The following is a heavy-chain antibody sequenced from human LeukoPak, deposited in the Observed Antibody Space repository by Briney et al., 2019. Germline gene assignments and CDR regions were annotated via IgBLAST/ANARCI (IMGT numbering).Heavy chain of an antibody. J-gene: IGHJ4*02. V-gene: IGHV3-7*01. CDR1: GFTFSRAW. Sequence: PGGSLRLSCAASGFTFSRAWINWVRQAPGKGLEWVANIHPDGGVKNYVDSVKGRFTISRDNAANSLYLQVHSLRAEDTAVYYCASTFPYCSGGTCALGGQGTLVTVSS. CDR3: ASTFPYCSGGTCAL. D-gene: IGHD2-15*01. CDR2: IHPDGGVK.